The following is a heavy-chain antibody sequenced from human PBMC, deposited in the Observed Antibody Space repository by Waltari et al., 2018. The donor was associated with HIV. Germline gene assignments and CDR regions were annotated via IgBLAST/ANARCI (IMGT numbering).Heavy chain of an antibody. CDR2: ITAYNGNT. D-gene: IGHD3-10*01. CDR3: ARDSVTMVRGADFDY. V-gene: IGHV1-18*01. Sequence: QVQLVQSGGEVKKPGASVKVSCKASGYTFSTYGISWVRQGPGQGLEWMGWITAYNGNTNYAQKFQGRVTMTTDTSTNTAYMELRNLTSDDAAVYYCARDSVTMVRGADFDYWGQGTLVTVSS. J-gene: IGHJ4*02. CDR1: GYTFSTYG.